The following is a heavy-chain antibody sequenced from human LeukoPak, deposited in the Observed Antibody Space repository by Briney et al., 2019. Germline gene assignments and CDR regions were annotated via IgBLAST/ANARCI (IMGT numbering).Heavy chain of an antibody. CDR1: GFTFSSYG. J-gene: IGHJ4*02. V-gene: IGHV3-30*02. CDR2: IRYDGSNK. D-gene: IGHD4-17*01. Sequence: GGSLRLSCGASGFTFSSYGMHWVRQAPGKGLEWVAFIRYDGSNKYYADSVKGRFTISRDNSKNTLYLQMNSLRAEDTAVYYCAEDKKPFHNGDYVGYFDYWGQGTLVTVSS. CDR3: AEDKKPFHNGDYVGYFDY.